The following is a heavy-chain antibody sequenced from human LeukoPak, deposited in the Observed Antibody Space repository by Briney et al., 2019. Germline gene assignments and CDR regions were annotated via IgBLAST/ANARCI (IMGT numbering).Heavy chain of an antibody. D-gene: IGHD4-23*01. Sequence: GGSLRLSCAASGFTVSSNYMSWVRQAPGKGLEWVSVIYSGGSTYYADSVKGRFTISRDNSKNTLYLQMNSLRAEDTAVYYCAKDRRLTYTTVVNPSDYWGQGTLVTVSS. CDR1: GFTVSSNY. CDR2: IYSGGST. V-gene: IGHV3-53*01. CDR3: AKDRRLTYTTVVNPSDY. J-gene: IGHJ4*02.